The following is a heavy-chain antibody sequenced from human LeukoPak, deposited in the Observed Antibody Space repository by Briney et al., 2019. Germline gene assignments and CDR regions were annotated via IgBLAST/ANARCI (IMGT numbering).Heavy chain of an antibody. CDR1: GFTFSSYW. D-gene: IGHD3-22*01. V-gene: IGHV3-74*01. Sequence: GGSLRLSCAASGFTFSSYWMHWVRQAPGKGLVWVSRINSDGSSTFYADSVKGRFTTSRDNAENTVYLQMNSLRADDTAMYYCARERQYYYDSSGYYYFDYWGQGTLVTVSS. J-gene: IGHJ4*02. CDR2: INSDGSST. CDR3: ARERQYYYDSSGYYYFDY.